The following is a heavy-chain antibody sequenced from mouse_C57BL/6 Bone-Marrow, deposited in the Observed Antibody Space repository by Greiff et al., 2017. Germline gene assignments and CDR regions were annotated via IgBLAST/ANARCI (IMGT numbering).Heavy chain of an antibody. CDR2: IDPENGDT. J-gene: IGHJ3*01. CDR3: TTPYYGSSYDAY. D-gene: IGHD1-1*01. CDR1: GFNIKDDY. V-gene: IGHV14-4*01. Sequence: EVQLQQSGAELVRPGASVKLSCTASGFNIKDDYMHWVKQRPEQGREWIGWIDPENGDTAYASQFQGKATITADTSSNTAYLQLSRLTSEDTAVYYCTTPYYGSSYDAYWGQGTLVTVSA.